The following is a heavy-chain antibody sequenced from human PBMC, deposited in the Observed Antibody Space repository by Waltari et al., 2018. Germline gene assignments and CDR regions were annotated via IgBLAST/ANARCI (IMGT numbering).Heavy chain of an antibody. Sequence: QVQLVQSGAEVKKPGSSVKVSCKASGGTFSSYAISWVRQAPGQGLEWMGGIIPIFGTANYAQKFQGRVTITADESTSTAYMELSSLRSEDTAVYYCARDNEPKYYDFWSGYYWEGDGYGMDVWGQGTTVTVSS. CDR2: IIPIFGTA. D-gene: IGHD3-3*01. CDR1: GGTFSSYA. J-gene: IGHJ6*02. CDR3: ARDNEPKYYDFWSGYYWEGDGYGMDV. V-gene: IGHV1-69*01.